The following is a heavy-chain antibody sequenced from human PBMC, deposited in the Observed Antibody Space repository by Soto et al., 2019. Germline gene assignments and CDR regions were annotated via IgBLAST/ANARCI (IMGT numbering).Heavy chain of an antibody. D-gene: IGHD3-22*01. CDR2: IKSKTDGGTT. Sequence: GGSLRLSCAASGFTFSNAWMSWVRQAPGKGLEWVGRIKSKTDGGTTDYAAPVKGRFTISRDDSKNTLYLQMNSLKTEDTAVYYCTTDLLYYYDSSGSRYWGQGTLVTVSS. J-gene: IGHJ4*02. V-gene: IGHV3-15*01. CDR1: GFTFSNAW. CDR3: TTDLLYYYDSSGSRY.